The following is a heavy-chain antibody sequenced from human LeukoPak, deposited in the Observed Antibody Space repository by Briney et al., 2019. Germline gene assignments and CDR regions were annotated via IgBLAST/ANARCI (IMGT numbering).Heavy chain of an antibody. D-gene: IGHD1-1*01. CDR1: GFTFSSYG. J-gene: IGHJ5*02. CDR3: ARDNSPGYFDP. CDR2: IKQDGSGK. V-gene: IGHV3-7*01. Sequence: GGSLRLSCAASGFTFSSYGMSWVRQAPGKGLEWVANIKQDGSGKYYVDSVKGRFTISRDNAKNTLYLQMNSLRAEDTAVYFCARDNSPGYFDPWGQGTLVTVSS.